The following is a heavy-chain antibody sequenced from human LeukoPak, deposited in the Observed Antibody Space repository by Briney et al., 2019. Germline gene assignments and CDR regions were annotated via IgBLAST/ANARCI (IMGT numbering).Heavy chain of an antibody. D-gene: IGHD4-17*01. CDR3: ARDDLGDYIPIY. CDR1: GGTFSNFS. J-gene: IGHJ4*02. V-gene: IGHV1-69*06. CDR2: IIPIFDSG. Sequence: SVKVSCKASGGTFSNFSINWVRQAPGQGLEWMGGIIPIFDSGNYAEKFQGRVTITADKSMSIVYLELSSLRFEDTAVYYCARDDLGDYIPIYWGQGTLVAVSS.